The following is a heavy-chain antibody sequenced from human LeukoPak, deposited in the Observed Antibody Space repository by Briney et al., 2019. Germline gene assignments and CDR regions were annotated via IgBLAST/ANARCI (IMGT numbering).Heavy chain of an antibody. CDR2: IKSDGSST. D-gene: IGHD3-22*01. V-gene: IGHV3-74*01. J-gene: IGHJ3*02. CDR1: GFTFSSYW. CDR3: ARARLEYYYDSSGPGAYDAFDI. Sequence: GGSLRLSCAASGFTFSSYWMHWVRQAPGKGLMWVSRIKSDGSSTSYADSVKGRFTISRDNAKNTLYLQMNSLRAEDTAVYYCARARLEYYYDSSGPGAYDAFDIWGQGTMVTVSS.